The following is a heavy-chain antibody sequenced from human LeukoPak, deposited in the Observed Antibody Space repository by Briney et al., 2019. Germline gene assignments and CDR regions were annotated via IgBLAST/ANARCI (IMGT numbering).Heavy chain of an antibody. CDR2: MNPNSGNT. J-gene: IGHJ4*02. V-gene: IGHV1-8*01. D-gene: IGHD4-17*01. CDR1: GYTFASYD. Sequence: ASVKVSCKASGYTFASYDINWVRQAAGHGLEWVGWMNPNSGNTGYAPKFQGRVTMTRNTSISTAYMELSSLRSEDTAVYYCARGLPTVTTSWLHWGQGTLVTVSS. CDR3: ARGLPTVTTSWLH.